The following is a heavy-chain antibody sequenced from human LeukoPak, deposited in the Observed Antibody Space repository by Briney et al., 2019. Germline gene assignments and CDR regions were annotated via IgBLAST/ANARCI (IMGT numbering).Heavy chain of an antibody. CDR1: GFTFSSYS. Sequence: GGSLRLSCAASGFTFSSYSMNWVRQAPGQGLEWLSAISSSSTYIYYADSLKGRFTISRDIAKNSLYLQMNSLRADDTAVYYCARTYGDYKDDAFDIWGQGTMVTVSS. J-gene: IGHJ3*02. CDR3: ARTYGDYKDDAFDI. D-gene: IGHD4-17*01. V-gene: IGHV3-21*01. CDR2: ISSSSTYI.